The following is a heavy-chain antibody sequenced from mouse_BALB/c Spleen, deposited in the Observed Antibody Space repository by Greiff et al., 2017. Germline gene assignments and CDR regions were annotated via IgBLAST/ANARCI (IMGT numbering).Heavy chain of an antibody. J-gene: IGHJ4*01. D-gene: IGHD2-1*01. V-gene: IGHV1S135*01. CDR1: GYAFTSYN. CDR3: AREGGNYARVMDY. Sequence: VQLKQSGPELVKPGASVKVSCKASGYAFTSYNMYWVKQSHGKSLEWIGYIDPYNGGTSYNQKFKGKATLTVDKSSSTAYMHLNSLTSEDSAVYYCAREGGNYARVMDYWGQGTSVTVSS. CDR2: IDPYNGGT.